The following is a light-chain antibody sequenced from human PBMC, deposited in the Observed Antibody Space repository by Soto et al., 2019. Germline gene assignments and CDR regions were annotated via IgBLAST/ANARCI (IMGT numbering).Light chain of an antibody. Sequence: EIVMTQSPATLSVSPGERATLSCRASQTVADSLVWYQQKPGQPPRPLIKGASTRATGIPATFSGSGSGTEFTLTISSLQSEDFAVYYCQQFGGSPRTFGRGTKVERK. V-gene: IGKV3-15*01. CDR1: QTVADS. CDR3: QQFGGSPRT. J-gene: IGKJ1*01. CDR2: GAS.